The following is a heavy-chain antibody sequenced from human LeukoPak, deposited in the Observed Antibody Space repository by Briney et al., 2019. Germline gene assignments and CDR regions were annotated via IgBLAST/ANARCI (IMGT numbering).Heavy chain of an antibody. V-gene: IGHV3-74*01. D-gene: IGHD3-10*01. CDR2: INIDGSST. Sequence: HPGGSLRLSCAASGFTFSSYWMHWVRQAPGKGLVWVSRINIDGSSTSYADCVKGRFAISRDNAKNTLYLQMNSLRAEDTAVYYCARGGDSGSYCNYWGQGTLVTVSS. J-gene: IGHJ4*02. CDR3: ARGGDSGSYCNY. CDR1: GFTFSSYW.